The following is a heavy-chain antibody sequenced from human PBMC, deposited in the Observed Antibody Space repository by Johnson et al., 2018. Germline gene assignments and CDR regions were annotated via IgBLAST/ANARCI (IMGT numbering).Heavy chain of an antibody. Sequence: VQLVESGGGLVQPGGSLRLSCAASGFTVSSNYMSWVRQAPGKGLEWVSVIYSGGSTYYAASGKGRFTISRANSKNTLYRKMNSLKAEDTAVYECARVQALGEWELQDLVAFDIGGQGTMVTVSS. J-gene: IGHJ3*02. CDR1: GFTVSSNY. CDR2: IYSGGST. CDR3: ARVQALGEWELQDLVAFDI. D-gene: IGHD1-26*01. V-gene: IGHV3-66*02.